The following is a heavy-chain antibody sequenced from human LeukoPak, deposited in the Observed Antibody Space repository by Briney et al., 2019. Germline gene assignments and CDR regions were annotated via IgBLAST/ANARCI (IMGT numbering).Heavy chain of an antibody. CDR1: GGSISSYY. D-gene: IGHD4-17*01. J-gene: IGHJ6*02. Sequence: SETLSLTCTVSGGSISSYYWSWIRQPPGKGLEWIGYIYYSGSTNYNPSLKSRVTISVDTSKNQFPLKLSSVTAADTAVYYCARHRYGDYYYYYGMDVWGQGTTVTVSS. CDR2: IYYSGST. V-gene: IGHV4-59*08. CDR3: ARHRYGDYYYYYGMDV.